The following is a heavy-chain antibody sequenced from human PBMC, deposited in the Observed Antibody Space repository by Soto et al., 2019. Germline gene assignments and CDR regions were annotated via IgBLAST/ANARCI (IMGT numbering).Heavy chain of an antibody. V-gene: IGHV4-34*01. CDR2: INHSGST. CDR1: GGSFSGYY. Sequence: QVQLQQWGAGLLKPSETLSLTCAVYGGSFSGYYWSWIRQPPGKGLEWIGEINHSGSTNYNPSLKSRVTLSVDTSKNQFSLKLSSVTAADTAVYYCARDQRLTMIVVARNWFDPWGQGTLVTVSS. CDR3: ARDQRLTMIVVARNWFDP. D-gene: IGHD3-22*01. J-gene: IGHJ5*02.